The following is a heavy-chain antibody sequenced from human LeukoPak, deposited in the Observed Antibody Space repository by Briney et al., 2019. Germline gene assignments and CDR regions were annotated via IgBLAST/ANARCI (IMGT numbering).Heavy chain of an antibody. J-gene: IGHJ5*02. CDR1: GGSISSGGYY. D-gene: IGHD3-10*01. CDR3: ARSYGSGSYSWFDP. V-gene: IGHV4-31*03. CDR2: IYYSGST. Sequence: SETLSLTCTASGGSISSGGYYWSWIRQHPGKGLEWIGNIYYSGSTYYNPSLKSRVTISVDTSKNHFSLKLRSVTAADTAVYYCARSYGSGSYSWFDPWGQGTLVTVSS.